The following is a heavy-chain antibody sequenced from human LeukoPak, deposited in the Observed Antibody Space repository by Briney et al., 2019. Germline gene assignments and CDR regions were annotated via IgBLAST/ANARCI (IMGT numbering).Heavy chain of an antibody. J-gene: IGHJ3*02. D-gene: IGHD6-13*01. V-gene: IGHV4-39*07. CDR1: GGSISSSNYY. CDR3: ARDGIAAAGSLRAFDI. CDR2: IYTSGST. Sequence: SETLSLTCTVSGGSISSSNYYWDWIRQPPGKGLGWIGSIYTSGSTNYNPSLKSRVTMSVDTSKNQFSLKLSSVTAADTAVYYCARDGIAAAGSLRAFDIWGQGTMVTVSS.